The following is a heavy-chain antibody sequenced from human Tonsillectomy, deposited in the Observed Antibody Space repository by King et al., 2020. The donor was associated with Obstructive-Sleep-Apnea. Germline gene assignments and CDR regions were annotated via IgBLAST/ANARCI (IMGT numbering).Heavy chain of an antibody. J-gene: IGHJ5*02. CDR1: GFTFSSYS. CDR3: ARNIAVAGSRWFDP. Sequence: VQLVESGGGLVKPGGSLRLSCAASGFTFSSYSMNWVRQAPGKGLEWVSSISSSSSYIYYADSVKGRFTISRDNAKNSLYLQMNSLRAEDTAVCYCARNIAVAGSRWFDPWGQGTLVTVSS. V-gene: IGHV3-21*01. D-gene: IGHD6-19*01. CDR2: ISSSSSYI.